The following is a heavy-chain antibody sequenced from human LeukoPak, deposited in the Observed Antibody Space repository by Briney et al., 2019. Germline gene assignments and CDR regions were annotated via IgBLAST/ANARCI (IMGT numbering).Heavy chain of an antibody. CDR3: ARDSVSVAPYYDFWSGYPRWYWFDP. J-gene: IGHJ5*02. CDR1: GGSISSYY. CDR2: IYYSGTT. Sequence: PETLSLTCTVSGGSISSYYWSWIRQPPGKGLEWIGYIYYSGTTNYNPSLKSRVTISVDTSKNQFSLKLSSVTAADTAVYYCARDSVSVAPYYDFWSGYPRWYWFDPWGQGTLVTVSS. D-gene: IGHD3-3*01. V-gene: IGHV4-59*01.